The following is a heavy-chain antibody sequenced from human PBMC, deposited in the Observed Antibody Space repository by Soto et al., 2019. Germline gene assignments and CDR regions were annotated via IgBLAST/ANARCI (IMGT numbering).Heavy chain of an antibody. CDR3: ARYYYDSSGYYPL. CDR1: GFTFSSYG. J-gene: IGHJ4*02. CDR2: IWSDGSNK. V-gene: IGHV3-33*01. Sequence: QVQLVESGGAVVQPGRSLRLSCAASGFTFSSYGMHWVRQAPGRGLEWVAVIWSDGSNKYYADSVKGRFTISRDNSKNTLYLQMNSLRAEETAVYYCARYYYDSSGYYPLWGQGTLVTVSS. D-gene: IGHD3-22*01.